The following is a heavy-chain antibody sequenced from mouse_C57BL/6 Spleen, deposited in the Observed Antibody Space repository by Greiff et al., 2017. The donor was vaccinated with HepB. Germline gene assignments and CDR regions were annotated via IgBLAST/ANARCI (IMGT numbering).Heavy chain of an antibody. CDR2: IYPGSGST. V-gene: IGHV1-55*01. D-gene: IGHD2-4*01. CDR1: GYTFTSYW. CDR3: ARFDDYEGYFDY. Sequence: LQQPGAELVKPGASVKMSCKASGYTFTSYWITWVKQRPGQGLEWIGDIYPGSGSTNYNEKFKSKATLTVDTSSSTAYMQLSSLTSEDSAVYYCARFDDYEGYFDYWGQGTTLTVSS. J-gene: IGHJ2*01.